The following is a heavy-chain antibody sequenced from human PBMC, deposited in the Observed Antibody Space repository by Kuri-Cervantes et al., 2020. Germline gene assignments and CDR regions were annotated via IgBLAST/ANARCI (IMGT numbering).Heavy chain of an antibody. Sequence: ASVKVSCKASGYTFTSYYMHWVRQAPGQGLEWMGIINFSGGSTNYAQKFQGRVTMTRDTSTSTVYMELSSLRSEDTAVYYCAKDGPGYGEDFDYWGQGTLVTVSS. D-gene: IGHD4-17*01. J-gene: IGHJ4*02. CDR3: AKDGPGYGEDFDY. V-gene: IGHV1-46*01. CDR1: GYTFTSYY. CDR2: INFSGGST.